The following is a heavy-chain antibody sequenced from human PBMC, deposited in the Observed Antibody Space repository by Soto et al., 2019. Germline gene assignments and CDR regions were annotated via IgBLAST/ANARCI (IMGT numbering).Heavy chain of an antibody. V-gene: IGHV3-23*01. CDR3: AKDRGSSTIDAFDI. CDR2: ISGSGGRT. Sequence: GGSLRLSCAASGLTFSSYAMNWVRQAPGKGLECVSAISGSGGRTYYGDSVKGRFTISRDNSKNTLYLQMNSLRAEDTAVYYCAKDRGSSTIDAFDIWGQGTMVTVSS. D-gene: IGHD2-2*01. J-gene: IGHJ3*02. CDR1: GLTFSSYA.